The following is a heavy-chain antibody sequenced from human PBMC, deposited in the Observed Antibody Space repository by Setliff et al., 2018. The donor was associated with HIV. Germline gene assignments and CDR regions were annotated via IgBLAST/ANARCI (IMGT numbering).Heavy chain of an antibody. J-gene: IGHJ6*03. D-gene: IGHD3-9*01. Sequence: GGSLRLSCAASEFSVSDKYMGWVRQAPGKGLEWVAVIYSVDTHYADSVKGRFTISRDNAKNSLYLQMNSLRAEDTAVYYCASYRYFGYYMDVWGKGTTVTVSS. CDR2: IYSVDT. CDR1: EFSVSDKY. V-gene: IGHV3-66*01. CDR3: ASYRYFGYYMDV.